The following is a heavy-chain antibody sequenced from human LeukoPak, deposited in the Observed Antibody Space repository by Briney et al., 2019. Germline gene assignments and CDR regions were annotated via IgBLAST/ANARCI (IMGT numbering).Heavy chain of an antibody. Sequence: SETLSLTCTVSGGSISSYYWSWIRQPPGKGLEWIGYIYYSGSTNYNPSLKSRVTISVDTSKNQFSLKLSSVTAADTAVYYCASFSHLAAREYWGQGTLVTVSS. D-gene: IGHD6-6*01. V-gene: IGHV4-59*01. CDR3: ASFSHLAAREY. J-gene: IGHJ4*02. CDR1: GGSISSYY. CDR2: IYYSGST.